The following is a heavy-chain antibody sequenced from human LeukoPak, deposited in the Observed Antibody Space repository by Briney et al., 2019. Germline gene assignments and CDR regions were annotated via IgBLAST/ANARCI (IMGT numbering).Heavy chain of an antibody. Sequence: SETPSLTCAVYGGSFSGHYWTWLRQAPGTGLEWIGESTHTGSTNYDPSLKSRVTTSVDTSKNQFSLKLPSVSAADTAVYHCARGRTGAAALDFWGPGPLVTVSS. CDR1: GGSFSGHY. V-gene: IGHV4-34*01. D-gene: IGHD2-2*01. CDR3: ARGRTGAAALDF. CDR2: STHTGST. J-gene: IGHJ4*02.